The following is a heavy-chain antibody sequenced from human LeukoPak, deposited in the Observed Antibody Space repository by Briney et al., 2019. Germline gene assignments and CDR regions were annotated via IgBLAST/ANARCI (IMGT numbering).Heavy chain of an antibody. Sequence: ASVKVSCKASGYTFTSYAMNWVRQAPGQGLEWMGWINTNTGNPTYAQGFTGRFVFSLDTSVSTAYLQISSLKAEDTAVYYCARLDYGDYGSFIGLWNYYGMDVWGQGTTVTVSS. CDR1: GYTFTSYA. V-gene: IGHV7-4-1*02. CDR3: ARLDYGDYGSFIGLWNYYGMDV. D-gene: IGHD4-17*01. CDR2: INTNTGNP. J-gene: IGHJ6*02.